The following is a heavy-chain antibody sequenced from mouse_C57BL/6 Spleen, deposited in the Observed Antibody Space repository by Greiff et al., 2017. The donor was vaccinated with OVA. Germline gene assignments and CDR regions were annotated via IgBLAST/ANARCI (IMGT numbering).Heavy chain of an antibody. CDR2: IYPGGGYT. J-gene: IGHJ1*03. D-gene: IGHD4-1*01. V-gene: IGHV1-63*01. Sequence: QVQLKESGAELVRPGTSVKLSCKASGYTFTNYWIGWAKQRPGHGLEWIGDIYPGGGYTNYNEKFKGKATLTADKSSSTAYMQFSSLTSEDSAIYYCARSLTGTWYFDVWGTGTTVTVSS. CDR1: GYTFTNYW. CDR3: ARSLTGTWYFDV.